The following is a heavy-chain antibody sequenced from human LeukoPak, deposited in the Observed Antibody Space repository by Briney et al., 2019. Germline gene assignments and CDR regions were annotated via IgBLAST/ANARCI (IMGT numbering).Heavy chain of an antibody. J-gene: IGHJ3*02. V-gene: IGHV3-72*01. CDR1: GLTFSSYW. CDR3: SRDGGEGGNSAFDI. CDR2: IRRGANSYTT. D-gene: IGHD3-16*01. Sequence: GGSLRLSCAASGLTFSSYWMSRVRQAPGKGLEWVGRIRRGANSYTTEYAASVKGRFTISRDDSKNSLYLHVNSLKTEDTAVYHCSRDGGEGGNSAFDIWGQGTMVTVSS.